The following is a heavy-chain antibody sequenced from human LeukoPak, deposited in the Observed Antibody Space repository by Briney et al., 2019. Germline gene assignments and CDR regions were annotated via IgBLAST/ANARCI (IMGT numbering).Heavy chain of an antibody. D-gene: IGHD2-2*01. J-gene: IGHJ6*03. CDR2: IFPSGGEI. Sequence: PGGSLRLSCAASGFTFSTFAMIWVRQPPGKGLEWVSSIFPSGGEIHYADSVRGRFTISRDNSKSTLSLQMNSLRAEDTAVYYCARRAYQLLFYYCYYMDVWGKGTTVTISS. V-gene: IGHV3-23*01. CDR1: GFTFSTFA. CDR3: ARRAYQLLFYYCYYMDV.